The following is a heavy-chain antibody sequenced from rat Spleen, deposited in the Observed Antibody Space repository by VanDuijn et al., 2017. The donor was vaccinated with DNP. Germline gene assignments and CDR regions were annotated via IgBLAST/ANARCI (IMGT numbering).Heavy chain of an antibody. V-gene: IGHV5-20*01. CDR1: GFTFSDYD. D-gene: IGHD1-11*01. CDR2: ISPRGDST. Sequence: EVQLVESGGGLVQPGRSLELSCAASGFTFSDYDMAWVRQAPRKGLEWVVSISPRGDSTYYRDSVKGRFTVSRDNAKSSLYLQMDSLRSEDTATYYCTRRGLRRTLDAWGQGTSVTVSS. CDR3: TRRGLRRTLDA. J-gene: IGHJ4*01.